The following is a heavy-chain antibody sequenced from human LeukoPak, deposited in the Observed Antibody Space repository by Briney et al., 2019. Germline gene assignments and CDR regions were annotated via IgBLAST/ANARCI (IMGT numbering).Heavy chain of an antibody. CDR1: GFTFTTYS. CDR3: ARGLWTAHYYYYYGMDV. J-gene: IGHJ6*02. D-gene: IGHD3/OR15-3a*01. V-gene: IGHV3-21*01. CDR2: ISSASSYI. Sequence: GGSLRLSCAASGFTFTTYSMNWVRQAPGKGLEWVSAISSASSYIYYADSVKGRYTISRDNAKNSLYLQVNSLRAEDTAVYYCARGLWTAHYYYYYGMDVWGQGTTVTVSS.